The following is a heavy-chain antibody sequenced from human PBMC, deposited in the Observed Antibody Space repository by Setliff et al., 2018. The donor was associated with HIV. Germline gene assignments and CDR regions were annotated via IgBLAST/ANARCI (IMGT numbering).Heavy chain of an antibody. V-gene: IGHV4-39*07. CDR3: ARRTIFSYYFDF. Sequence: SETLSLTCSVSGGSFSSDSYYWGWIRQFPGKGLEWIGSIYYSGSTYYHPSLKSRVTISVDTSKNQFSLKLYSVSAADTAFYYCARRTIFSYYFDFWGLGSLVTVSS. CDR2: IYYSGST. J-gene: IGHJ4*02. CDR1: GGSFSSDSYY.